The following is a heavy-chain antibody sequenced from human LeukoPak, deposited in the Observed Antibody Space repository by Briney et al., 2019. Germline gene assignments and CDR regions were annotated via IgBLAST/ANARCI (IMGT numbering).Heavy chain of an antibody. J-gene: IGHJ6*03. Sequence: PGGSLRLSCAASGFTFSNYSMNWVRQAPGKGLEWVSSISSSSSYIFYADSVKGRFTISRDNAKNSLYLQMNSLRAEDTAVYYCARAPHQYSSSSHIWGLYYYYYMDVWGKGTTVTVSS. CDR2: ISSSSSYI. CDR1: GFTFSNYS. D-gene: IGHD6-6*01. V-gene: IGHV3-21*06. CDR3: ARAPHQYSSSSHIWGLYYYYYMDV.